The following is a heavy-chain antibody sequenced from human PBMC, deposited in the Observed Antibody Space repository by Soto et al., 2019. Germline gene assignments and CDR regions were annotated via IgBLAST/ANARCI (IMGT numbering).Heavy chain of an antibody. CDR2: IKSKTDGGTT. V-gene: IGHV3-15*07. D-gene: IGHD6-19*01. Sequence: EVQLVESGGGLVKPGGSLRLSCAASGFTFSNAWMNWVRQAPGKGLEWVGRIKSKTDGGTTDYAAPVKGRFTISRDDSINTLYLQMNSLKTEDTAVYYCAVASQWLVRRFDYWGQGTVVTVSS. J-gene: IGHJ4*02. CDR3: AVASQWLVRRFDY. CDR1: GFTFSNAW.